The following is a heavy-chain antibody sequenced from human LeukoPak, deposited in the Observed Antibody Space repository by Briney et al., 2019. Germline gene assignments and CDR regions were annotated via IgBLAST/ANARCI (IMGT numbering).Heavy chain of an antibody. CDR1: GFIFSDYA. CDR3: AKDLRLYASYSSSWGVEYFQH. Sequence: GGSLRLSCAASGFIFSDYAMSWVRQAPGKGLEWVAVISYDGSNKYYADSVKGRFTISRDNSKNTLYLQMNSLRAEDTAVYYCAKDLRLYASYSSSWGVEYFQHWGQGTLVTVSS. CDR2: ISYDGSNK. J-gene: IGHJ1*01. V-gene: IGHV3-30*18. D-gene: IGHD6-13*01.